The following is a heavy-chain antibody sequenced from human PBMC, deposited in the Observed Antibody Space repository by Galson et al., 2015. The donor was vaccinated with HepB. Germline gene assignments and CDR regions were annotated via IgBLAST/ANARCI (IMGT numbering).Heavy chain of an antibody. J-gene: IGHJ4*02. V-gene: IGHV3-23*01. D-gene: IGHD2-15*01. CDR2: ITSSCGNS. CDR1: GFSFTRYA. Sequence: SLRLSCAASGFSFTRYAMTWVRQAPGKGLEWVSSITSSCGNSSYPDSVKGRFTVSRDNSKNTLLLQLNSLRAEDTAMYFCAKDGIMVANNPYHFHYWGQGTLVTVSS. CDR3: AKDGIMVANNPYHFHY.